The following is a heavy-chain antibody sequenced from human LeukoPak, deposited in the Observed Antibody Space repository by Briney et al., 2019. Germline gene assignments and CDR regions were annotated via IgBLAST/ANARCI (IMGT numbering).Heavy chain of an antibody. Sequence: SETLSLTCTVSGGSISSGGYYWSWIRQHPGKGLEWIGYIYYSGSTYYNPSLKSRVTISVDTSKNQFSLKLSSVIAADTAVYYCARVGSSGRWFDYWGQGTLVTVSP. CDR2: IYYSGST. V-gene: IGHV4-31*03. D-gene: IGHD6-19*01. J-gene: IGHJ4*02. CDR3: ARVGSSGRWFDY. CDR1: GGSISSGGYY.